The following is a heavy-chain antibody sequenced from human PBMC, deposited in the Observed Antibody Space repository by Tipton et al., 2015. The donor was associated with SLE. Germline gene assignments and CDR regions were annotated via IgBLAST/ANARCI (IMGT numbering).Heavy chain of an antibody. Sequence: TLSLTCAVYNGSFSGYYWGWIRQPPGKGLEWIGEINQSGGTNYAPSLKSRATMSVDRSKKQFSLKLNSVTAADTAVYFCARLNWGRHWYFDLWGRGTLVTVSS. D-gene: IGHD7-27*01. J-gene: IGHJ2*01. CDR1: NGSFSGYY. V-gene: IGHV4-34*01. CDR3: ARLNWGRHWYFDL. CDR2: INQSGGT.